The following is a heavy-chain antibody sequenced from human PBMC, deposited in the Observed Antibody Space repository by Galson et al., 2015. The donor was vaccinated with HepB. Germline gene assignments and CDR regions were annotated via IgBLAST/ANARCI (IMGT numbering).Heavy chain of an antibody. J-gene: IGHJ3*02. D-gene: IGHD4-23*01. CDR3: ARDSIADYGGNGDAFDI. CDR1: GYTFTRHA. V-gene: IGHV1-3*01. CDR2: INAGNGDT. Sequence: SVKVSCKASGYTFTRHAIHWVRQAPGQRLEWMGWINAGNGDTEYSQKLQGRVTITRDTSASTACMELSSLRSEDTAVYYCARDSIADYGGNGDAFDIWGQGTMVTVSS.